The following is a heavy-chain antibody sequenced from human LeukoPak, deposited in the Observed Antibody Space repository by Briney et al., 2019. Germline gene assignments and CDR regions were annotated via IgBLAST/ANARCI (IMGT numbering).Heavy chain of an antibody. CDR2: IYYSGST. V-gene: IGHV4-59*05. CDR3: ARDLDYESYMDV. Sequence: SETLSLTCTVSGGSISSYYWSWIRQPPGKGLEWIGSIYYSGSTYYNPSLKSRVTISVDTSKNQFSLKLSSVTAADTAVYYCARDLDYESYMDVWGKGTTVTGSS. J-gene: IGHJ6*03. D-gene: IGHD3-16*01. CDR1: GGSISSYY.